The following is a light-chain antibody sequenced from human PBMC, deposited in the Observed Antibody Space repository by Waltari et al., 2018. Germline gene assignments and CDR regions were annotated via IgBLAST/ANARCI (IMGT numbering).Light chain of an antibody. V-gene: IGLV3-21*01. CDR1: NIGSKN. J-gene: IGLJ2*01. Sequence: SYDVTQPRSVSVSPGQTARITCGGDNIGSKNVHWYQQKPAQAPVLVIYYDSDRPSGIPERFSGSNSGNTATLTIGGVEAGDEADYYCQVWDSSSDHWVFGGGTRLTVL. CDR2: YDS. CDR3: QVWDSSSDHWV.